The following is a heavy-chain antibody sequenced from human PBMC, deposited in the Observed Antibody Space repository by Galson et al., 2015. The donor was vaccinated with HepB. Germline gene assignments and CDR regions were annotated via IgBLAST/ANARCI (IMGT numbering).Heavy chain of an antibody. CDR2: ISSDINYV. CDR1: GFTVSDYT. V-gene: IGHV3-21*04. CDR3: ARDQGYCSGITCLIYDY. Sequence: SLRLSCAASGFTVSDYTMNWVRQAPGKGLEWVSSISSDINYVYYADSVKGRFTISRDNSKNTLYLQMNSVRAEDTAVYYCARDQGYCSGITCLIYDYWGQGTLVTVS. D-gene: IGHD2-2*01. J-gene: IGHJ4*02.